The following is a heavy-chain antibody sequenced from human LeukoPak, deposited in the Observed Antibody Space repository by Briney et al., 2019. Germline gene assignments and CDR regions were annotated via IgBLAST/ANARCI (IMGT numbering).Heavy chain of an antibody. CDR1: GDSISSSVIY. V-gene: IGHV4-39*01. CDR3: AREMGNFYSYSDV. J-gene: IGHJ6*03. Sequence: SATLTLTCTVSGDSISSSVIYWGRHGPPQGLELVWIGPTYYSGSTYYKSFLKSRIIIFVDTSNNQFSLRLTSVTAADTAVYYCAREMGNFYSYSDVWGKGNTVTVSS. CDR2: TYYSGST. D-gene: IGHD5-24*01.